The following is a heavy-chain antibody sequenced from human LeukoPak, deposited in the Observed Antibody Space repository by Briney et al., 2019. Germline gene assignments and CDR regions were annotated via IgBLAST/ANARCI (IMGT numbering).Heavy chain of an antibody. V-gene: IGHV3-30*04. D-gene: IGHD5-18*01. Sequence: PGGSLRLSCAASGFTFSNYAMHWVRQAPGKGLEWVAVISYDGSNKYYADSVKGRFTISRDNSKNTLYLQMNSLRAEDTAVYYCAREVGYSYGTWGQGTLVTVSS. J-gene: IGHJ4*02. CDR2: ISYDGSNK. CDR3: AREVGYSYGT. CDR1: GFTFSNYA.